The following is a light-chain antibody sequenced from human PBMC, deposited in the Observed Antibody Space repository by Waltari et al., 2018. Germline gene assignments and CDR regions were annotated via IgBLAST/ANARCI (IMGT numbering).Light chain of an antibody. J-gene: IGLJ2*01. V-gene: IGLV2-14*01. CDR1: SSDVGGYNY. Sequence: QSALTQPASVSGSPGQSITISCTGTSSDVGGYNYVSWYQQHPGKAPKLIIYEVTNRPAGVFNRFSGAKSGNTAALTISGLQAEDEADYSCSSYTSSSTFSVVFGGGTKLTVL. CDR3: SSYTSSSTFSVV. CDR2: EVT.